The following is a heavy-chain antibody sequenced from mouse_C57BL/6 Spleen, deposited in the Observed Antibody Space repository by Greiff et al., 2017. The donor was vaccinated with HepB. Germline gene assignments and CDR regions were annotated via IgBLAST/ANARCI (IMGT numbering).Heavy chain of an antibody. V-gene: IGHV1-4*01. CDR2: INPSSGYT. Sequence: QVQLQQSGAELARPGASVKMSCKASGYTFTSYTMHWVKQRPGQGLEWIGYINPSSGYTKYNQKFKDKATLTADKSSSTAYMQLSSLTSEDSAVYYCAKSRANFYAEFAYWGQGTLVTVSA. J-gene: IGHJ3*01. CDR1: GYTFTSYT. D-gene: IGHD3-1*01. CDR3: AKSRANFYAEFAY.